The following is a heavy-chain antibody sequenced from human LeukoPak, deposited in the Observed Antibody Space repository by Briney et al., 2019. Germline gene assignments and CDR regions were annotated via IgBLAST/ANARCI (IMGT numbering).Heavy chain of an antibody. D-gene: IGHD5-18*01. Sequence: ASVKVSCKASGYSFTTYYMHWVRQAPGQGLEWMGIINPSGGSTSYAQKSQGRVSMTRDTSSSTVYMELSSLRAEDTAVYYCAREERGGYNFWGQGTLVTVSS. CDR1: GYSFTTYY. CDR3: AREERGGYNF. CDR2: INPSGGST. V-gene: IGHV1-46*01. J-gene: IGHJ4*02.